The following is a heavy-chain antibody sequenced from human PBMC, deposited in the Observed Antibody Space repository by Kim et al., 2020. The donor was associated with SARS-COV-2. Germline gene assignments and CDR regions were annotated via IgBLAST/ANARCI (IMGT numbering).Heavy chain of an antibody. D-gene: IGHD3-9*01. V-gene: IGHV1-8*01. CDR3: ARDFHYDILTGYYTGYYYGMDV. CDR1: GYTFTSYD. Sequence: ASVKVSCKASGYTFTSYDINWVRQATGQGLEWMGWMNPNSGNTGYAQKFQGRVTMTRNTSISTAYMELSSLRSEDTAVYYCARDFHYDILTGYYTGYYYGMDVWGQGTTVTVSS. CDR2: MNPNSGNT. J-gene: IGHJ6*02.